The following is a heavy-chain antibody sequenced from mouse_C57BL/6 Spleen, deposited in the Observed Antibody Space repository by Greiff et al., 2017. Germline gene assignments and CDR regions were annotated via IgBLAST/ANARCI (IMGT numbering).Heavy chain of an antibody. D-gene: IGHD2-4*01. V-gene: IGHV1-82*01. CDR3: ARSEGLRYFDY. J-gene: IGHJ2*01. CDR2: IYPGDGDT. CDR1: GYAFSSSW. Sequence: QVQLQQSGPELVKPGASVKISCKASGYAFSSSWMNWVKQRPGKGLEWIGRIYPGDGDTNYNGKFKGKATLTADKSSSTAYMQLSSLTSEDSAVYFCARSEGLRYFDYWGQGTTLTVSS.